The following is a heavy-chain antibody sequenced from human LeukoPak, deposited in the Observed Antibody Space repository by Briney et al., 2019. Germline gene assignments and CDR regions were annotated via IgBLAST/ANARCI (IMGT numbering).Heavy chain of an antibody. J-gene: IGHJ4*02. D-gene: IGHD6-13*01. Sequence: PGGSLRLSCAASGFTFSSYAMSWVRQAPGKGLEWVANINEDGSDRLYVDSVKGRFTISRDNAKNSLYLQMNSLRADDTAVYYCARGGSSSWYRWGQGTLVTVSS. CDR1: GFTFSSYA. CDR2: INEDGSDR. CDR3: ARGGSSSWYR. V-gene: IGHV3-7*01.